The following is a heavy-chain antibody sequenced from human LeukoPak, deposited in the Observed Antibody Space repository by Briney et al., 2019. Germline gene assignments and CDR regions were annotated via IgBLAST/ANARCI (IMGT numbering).Heavy chain of an antibody. CDR1: GFTFGKYW. CDR2: IKLDGSEK. J-gene: IGHJ4*02. Sequence: GGSLRLSCVASGFTFGKYWMSWVRQAPGKGLEWVANIKLDGSEKNYVDSAKGRFTISRDNTKNSLYLQMNSLRVEDTAVYYCARRGDGGRSFDYWGQGTLVTVSS. V-gene: IGHV3-7*03. D-gene: IGHD4-23*01. CDR3: ARRGDGGRSFDY.